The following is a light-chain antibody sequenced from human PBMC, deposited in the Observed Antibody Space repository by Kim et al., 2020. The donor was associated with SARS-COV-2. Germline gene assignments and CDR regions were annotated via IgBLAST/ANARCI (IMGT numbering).Light chain of an antibody. J-gene: IGKJ1*01. CDR2: DGS. CDR3: QHRQT. V-gene: IGKV1-5*01. CDR1: QSVSRW. Sequence: DIQMTQSPSTLSASVGDRVTLTCRASQSVSRWLAWYQQKPGKAPKLLIYDGSNLQSGVPSRFSGSGSGTEFTLTISSLQPDDFASYYRQHRQTFGQGTKVDI.